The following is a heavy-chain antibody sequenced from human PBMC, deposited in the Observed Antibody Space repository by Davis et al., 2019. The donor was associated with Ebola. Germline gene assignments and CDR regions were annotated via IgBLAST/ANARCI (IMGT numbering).Heavy chain of an antibody. V-gene: IGHV3-30*18. CDR2: ISYDGSNK. CDR3: AKDRVGFWSGYYFDY. J-gene: IGHJ4*02. Sequence: GESLKISCAVSGFSVSDKYIRWVRQAPGKGLEWVAVISYDGSNKYYADSVKGRFTISRDNSKNTLYLQMNSLRAEDTAVYYCAKDRVGFWSGYYFDYWGQGTLVTVSS. CDR1: GFSVSDKY. D-gene: IGHD3-3*01.